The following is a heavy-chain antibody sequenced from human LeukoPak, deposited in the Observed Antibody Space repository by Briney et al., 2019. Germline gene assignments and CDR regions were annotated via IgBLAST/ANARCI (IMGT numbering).Heavy chain of an antibody. V-gene: IGHV3-30*04. CDR1: GFTFSSYA. CDR2: TSYDGSNK. J-gene: IGHJ6*03. CDR3: ARDGRVVVTFYYMDV. Sequence: GGSLRLSCAASGFTFSSYAMHWVRQAPGKGLEWVAVTSYDGSNKYYADSVKGRFTISRDNSKNTLYLQMNSLRAEDTAVYYCARDGRVVVTFYYMDVWGKGTTVTVSS. D-gene: IGHD2-21*02.